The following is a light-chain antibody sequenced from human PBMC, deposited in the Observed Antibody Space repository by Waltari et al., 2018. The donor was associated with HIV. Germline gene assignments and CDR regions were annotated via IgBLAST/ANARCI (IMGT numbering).Light chain of an antibody. CDR3: AAWDGSLNGRV. J-gene: IGLJ3*02. V-gene: IGLV1-44*01. CDR2: SNN. CDR1: SSNIGSNT. Sequence: QSVLTQPPSASGTPGQRVTISCSGSSSNIGSNTVNWYKQLPGTAPKLLLYSNNHRPSGVPDRFSGSKSGTSASLAISGLQSEDEADYYCAAWDGSLNGRVFGGGTKLTVL.